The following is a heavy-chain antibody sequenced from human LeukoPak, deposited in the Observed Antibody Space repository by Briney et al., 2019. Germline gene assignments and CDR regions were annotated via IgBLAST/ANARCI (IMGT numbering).Heavy chain of an antibody. CDR1: GYSFSTFD. CDR2: MNPNSGNT. Sequence: WASVKVSCKASGYSFSTFDINWVRQAPGQGPEWMGWMNPNSGNTGYAQKFQGRVTLTRSTSMTTAYMELSSLRSEDTAVYYCAGQSLDGGGCYNYGGGEPLVTAS. V-gene: IGHV1-8*01. J-gene: IGHJ4*02. D-gene: IGHD2-15*01. CDR3: AGQSLDGGGCYNY.